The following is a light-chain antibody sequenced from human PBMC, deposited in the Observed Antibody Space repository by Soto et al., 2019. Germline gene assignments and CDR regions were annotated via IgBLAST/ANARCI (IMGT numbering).Light chain of an antibody. J-gene: IGKJ1*01. Sequence: DIQMTQSPSSLSASVGDRVTITCRASQGISNFLAWYQQKPGKVPKPLIYTASTLQSGVPSRFSGSGSGTDFTLTISSLQPADVATYYCQKYNSAPWAFGQGTKLEIK. CDR2: TAS. CDR3: QKYNSAPWA. CDR1: QGISNF. V-gene: IGKV1-27*01.